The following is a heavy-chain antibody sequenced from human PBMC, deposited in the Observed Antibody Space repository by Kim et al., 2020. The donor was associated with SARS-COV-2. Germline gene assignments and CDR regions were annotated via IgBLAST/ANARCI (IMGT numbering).Heavy chain of an antibody. Sequence: GESLKISCKGSGYNFTTFWIGWVRQMPGRGLEWMGIIYPSDSDTRYNPSFQGQVTISADKSITTAYLQWSSLQASDTAMYFCARHGPWGGTAYTPDFGGRGTRVIVS. V-gene: IGHV5-51*01. D-gene: IGHD2-21*01. CDR2: IYPSDSDT. CDR3: ARHGPWGGTAYTPDF. CDR1: GYNFTTFW. J-gene: IGHJ1*01.